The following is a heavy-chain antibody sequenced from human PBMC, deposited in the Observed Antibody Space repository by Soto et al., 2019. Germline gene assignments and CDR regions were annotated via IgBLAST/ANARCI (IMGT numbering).Heavy chain of an antibody. CDR3: ARDQLYSSSEVGYYYGMDV. Sequence: SETLSLTCTVSGGSISSYYWSWIRQPPGKGLKGIGYIYYSGSTNYNPSLKSRVTISVDTSKNQFSLKPSSVTAADTAVYYCARDQLYSSSEVGYYYGMDVWGQGTTVTVSS. CDR2: IYYSGST. D-gene: IGHD6-6*01. J-gene: IGHJ6*02. CDR1: GGSISSYY. V-gene: IGHV4-59*01.